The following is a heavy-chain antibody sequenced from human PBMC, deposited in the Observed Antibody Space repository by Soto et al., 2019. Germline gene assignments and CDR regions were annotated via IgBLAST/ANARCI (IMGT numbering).Heavy chain of an antibody. J-gene: IGHJ4*02. Sequence: ASVKVSCKASGYSFTSYAMHWVRQAPGQRLEWMGWINAGNGNTKYSQKFQGRVTITRDTSASTAYMELSSLRPEDTAVYYCARDTAIYSYGYGPDFDYWGQGTLVTVSS. CDR3: ARDTAIYSYGYGPDFDY. D-gene: IGHD5-18*01. V-gene: IGHV1-3*01. CDR1: GYSFTSYA. CDR2: INAGNGNT.